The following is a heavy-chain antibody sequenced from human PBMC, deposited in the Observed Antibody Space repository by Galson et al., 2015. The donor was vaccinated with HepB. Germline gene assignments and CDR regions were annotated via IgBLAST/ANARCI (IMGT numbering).Heavy chain of an antibody. J-gene: IGHJ6*02. Sequence: KVSCKASGYTFTSYWIGWVRQMPGKGLEWMGIIYPGDSDTRYSPSFQGQVTISADKSISTAYLQWSSLKASDTAKYYCARHGRGIVATADYYYYYGMDVWGQGTTVTVSS. CDR1: GYTFTSYW. CDR3: ARHGRGIVATADYYYYYGMDV. V-gene: IGHV5-51*01. D-gene: IGHD5-12*01. CDR2: IYPGDSDT.